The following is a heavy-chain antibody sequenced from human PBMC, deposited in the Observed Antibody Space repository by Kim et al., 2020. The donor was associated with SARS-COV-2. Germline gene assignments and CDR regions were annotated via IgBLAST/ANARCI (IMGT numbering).Heavy chain of an antibody. J-gene: IGHJ4*02. V-gene: IGHV3-30*01. D-gene: IGHD6-19*01. Sequence: KYSADSVKGRFTISRDNSKNTLYLQMNSLRAEDTAVYYCARDRIAVAVFDYWGQGTLVTVSS. CDR2: K. CDR3: ARDRIAVAVFDY.